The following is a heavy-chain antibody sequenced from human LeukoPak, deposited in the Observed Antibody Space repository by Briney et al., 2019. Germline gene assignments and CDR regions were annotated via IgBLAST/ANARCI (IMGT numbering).Heavy chain of an antibody. CDR2: ISYDGSNK. CDR3: ARELFDY. V-gene: IGHV3-30-3*01. CDR1: GFTFSSYA. J-gene: IGHJ4*02. Sequence: GGSLRLSCAASGFTFSSYAMHWVRQAPGKGLEWVAVISYDGSNKYYADSVKGRFTISRDNSKNTLYLQMNSLRAEDTAVYYCARELFDYWGREPWSPSPQ.